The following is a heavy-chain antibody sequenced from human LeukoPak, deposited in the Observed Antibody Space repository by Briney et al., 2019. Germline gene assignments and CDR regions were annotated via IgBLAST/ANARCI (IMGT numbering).Heavy chain of an antibody. CDR1: GFTFSSYA. V-gene: IGHV3-23*01. Sequence: GGSLRLSCAASGFTFSSYAVSWVRQAPGKGLEWVSAISGSGGSTYYADSVKGRFTISRDNSKNTLYLQMNSLRAEDTAVYYCANVHPTYYYDSSGYFDYWGQGTLVTVSS. CDR2: ISGSGGST. J-gene: IGHJ4*02. D-gene: IGHD3-22*01. CDR3: ANVHPTYYYDSSGYFDY.